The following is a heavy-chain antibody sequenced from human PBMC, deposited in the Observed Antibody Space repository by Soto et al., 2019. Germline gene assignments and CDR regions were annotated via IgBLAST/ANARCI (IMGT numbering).Heavy chain of an antibody. CDR3: ATMHDYGDYAPFDN. Sequence: QVKLQESGPGLVKPSQTLSLSCTVSGGSIRSGGYYWSWIRQHPGKGLEWIGYIYYSGGTDYNPSLKSRVTMSLETSKNQFSLRLTAVTAADTAVYFCATMHDYGDYAPFDNWGQGTLVTVAT. J-gene: IGHJ4*02. CDR2: IYYSGGT. D-gene: IGHD4-17*01. V-gene: IGHV4-31*03. CDR1: GGSIRSGGYY.